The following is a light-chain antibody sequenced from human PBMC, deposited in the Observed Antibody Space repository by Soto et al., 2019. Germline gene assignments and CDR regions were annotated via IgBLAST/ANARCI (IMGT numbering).Light chain of an antibody. CDR3: QQYYSSPPGLT. CDR2: GAS. CDR1: QSVSSRY. V-gene: IGKV3-20*01. Sequence: EIVLTQSPGTLSLSPGERATLSCRASQSVSSRYLVWYQQKPGQAPRLLIYGASSRATGIPDRFSGSGSGTDFPHTISTLELENFALYQGQQYYSSPPGLTFGGGTKVEIK. J-gene: IGKJ4*01.